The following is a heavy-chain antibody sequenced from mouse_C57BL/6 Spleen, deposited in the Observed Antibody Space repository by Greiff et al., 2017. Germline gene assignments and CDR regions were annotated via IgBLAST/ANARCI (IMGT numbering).Heavy chain of an antibody. CDR2: ISSGGSYT. Sequence: EVKLMESGGDLVKPGGSLKLSCAASGFTFSSYGMSWVRQTPDKRLAWVATISSGGSYTYYPDSVKGRFTISRDNAKNTLYLQMSSLKSEDTAMYYCARQGITTVVATNGYFDVWGTGTTVTVSS. V-gene: IGHV5-6*01. CDR3: ARQGITTVVATNGYFDV. D-gene: IGHD1-1*01. J-gene: IGHJ1*03. CDR1: GFTFSSYG.